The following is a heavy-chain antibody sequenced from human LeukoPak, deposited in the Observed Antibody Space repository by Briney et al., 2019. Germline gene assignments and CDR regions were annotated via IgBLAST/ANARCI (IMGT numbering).Heavy chain of an antibody. CDR3: ARYGEYYYYYGMDV. V-gene: IGHV1-18*01. D-gene: IGHD3-10*01. CDR1: GYTFTSYG. Sequence: GASVKVSCKASGYTFTSYGIRWVRQAPGQGLEWMGWISAYNGNTNYAQKLQGRVTMTTDTSTSTAYMELRSLRSDDTAVYYCARYGEYYYYYGMDVWGQGTTVTVSS. J-gene: IGHJ6*02. CDR2: ISAYNGNT.